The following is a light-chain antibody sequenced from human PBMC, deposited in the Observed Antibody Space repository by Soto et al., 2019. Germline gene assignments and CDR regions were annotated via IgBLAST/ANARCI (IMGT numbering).Light chain of an antibody. V-gene: IGLV1-51*01. CDR3: ATWDDSLSAVL. CDR1: SSNIGNNY. J-gene: IGLJ2*01. CDR2: DNN. Sequence: QSVLTQPPSVSAAPGQKVTISCSGSSSNIGNNYVSWYQQLPGTAPKLLIYDNNRRPSGIPDRFSDSKSGTSATLGITGLQTGDEADYFCATWDDSLSAVLFGGATKLTVL.